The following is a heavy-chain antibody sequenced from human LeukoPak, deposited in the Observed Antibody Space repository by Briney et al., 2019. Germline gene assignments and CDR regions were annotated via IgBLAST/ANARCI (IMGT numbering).Heavy chain of an antibody. Sequence: SETLSLTCTVSGGSISSYYLSWIRQPPGKGLEWIGYIYYSGSTNYNPSLKSRVTISVDTSKNQFSLKLSSVTAADTAVYYCARVGRPYYYDSRGSDAFDYWGQGTLVTVSS. J-gene: IGHJ4*02. CDR1: GGSISSYY. D-gene: IGHD3-22*01. CDR3: ARVGRPYYYDSRGSDAFDY. V-gene: IGHV4-59*01. CDR2: IYYSGST.